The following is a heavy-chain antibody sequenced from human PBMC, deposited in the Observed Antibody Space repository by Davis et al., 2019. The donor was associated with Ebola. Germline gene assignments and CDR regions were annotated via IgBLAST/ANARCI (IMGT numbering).Heavy chain of an antibody. CDR2: IYYSGST. D-gene: IGHD3-10*01. CDR3: ARGFMYYGSGSYRYYYYYYGMDV. J-gene: IGHJ6*02. V-gene: IGHV4-39*07. Sequence: GSLRLSCTVSGGSISSSSYYWGWIRQPPGKGLEWIGSIYYSGSTYYNPSLKSRVTISVDTSKNQFSLKLSSVTAADTAVYYCARGFMYYGSGSYRYYYYYYGMDVWGQGTTVTVSS. CDR1: GGSISSSSYY.